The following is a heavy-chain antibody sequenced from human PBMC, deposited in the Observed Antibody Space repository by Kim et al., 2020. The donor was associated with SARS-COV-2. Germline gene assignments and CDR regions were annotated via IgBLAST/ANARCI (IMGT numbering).Heavy chain of an antibody. J-gene: IGHJ6*02. CDR3: AREPRVVPAASMDV. CDR2: IWYDGSNK. Sequence: GGSLRLSCAASGFTFSSYGMHWVRQAPGKGLEWVAVIWYDGSNKYYADSVKGRFTISRDNSKNTLYLQMNSLRAEDTAVYYCAREPRVVPAASMDVWGQGTTVTVSS. V-gene: IGHV3-33*01. CDR1: GFTFSSYG. D-gene: IGHD2-2*01.